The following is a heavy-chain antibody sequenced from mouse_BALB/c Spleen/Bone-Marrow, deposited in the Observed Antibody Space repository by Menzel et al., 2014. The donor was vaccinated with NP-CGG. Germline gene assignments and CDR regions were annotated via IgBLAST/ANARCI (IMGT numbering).Heavy chain of an antibody. CDR1: GYSITSGYY. CDR2: ISYDGSN. V-gene: IGHV3-6*02. Sequence: EVKLVESGPGLVKPSQSLSLTCSVTGYSITSGYYWNWIRQLPGNKLEWMGYISYDGSNNYNPSLKNRISITRDTSKNQFFLKLNSVTTEDTATYYCARDRAMDYWGQGTSVTVSS. CDR3: ARDRAMDY. J-gene: IGHJ4*01.